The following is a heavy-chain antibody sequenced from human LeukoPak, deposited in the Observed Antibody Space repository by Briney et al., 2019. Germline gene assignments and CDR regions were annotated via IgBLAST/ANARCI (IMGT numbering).Heavy chain of an antibody. Sequence: PGGSLRLSCAASGFTFSSYAMSWVRQAPGKGLEWVANIKQDGSEKYYVDSVKGRFTISRDNAKNSLYLQMNSLRAEDTAVYYCARDYYYDSSGYYYVDYFDYWGQGTLVTVSS. CDR3: ARDYYYDSSGYYYVDYFDY. CDR1: GFTFSSYA. V-gene: IGHV3-7*03. D-gene: IGHD3-22*01. CDR2: IKQDGSEK. J-gene: IGHJ4*02.